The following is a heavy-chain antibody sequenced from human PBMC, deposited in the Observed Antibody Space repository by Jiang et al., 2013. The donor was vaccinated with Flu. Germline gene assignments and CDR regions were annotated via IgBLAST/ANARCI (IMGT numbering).Heavy chain of an antibody. D-gene: IGHD2-21*01. V-gene: IGHV1-3*01. CDR3: ARFRYRHSVVIAPYDN. CDR2: IDAGSGGT. J-gene: IGHJ4*02. Sequence: GAEVKKPGASVTVSCKASGDAFTSYAFHWVRQAPGQRLEWMGWIDAGSGGTKYSQSFQGRLTITRDTSAYTAYMELSSLRSEDTAVYYCARFRYRHSVVIAPYDNWGQGTQVIV. CDR1: GDAFTSYA.